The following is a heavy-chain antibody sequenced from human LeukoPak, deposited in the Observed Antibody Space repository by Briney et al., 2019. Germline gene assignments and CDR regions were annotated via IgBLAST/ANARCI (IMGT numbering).Heavy chain of an antibody. D-gene: IGHD6-13*01. Sequence: SVKVSCKASGGTFSSYAISWVRQAPGQGLEWMGGIIPIFGTANYAQKFQGRVTITADKSTSTAYMELSSLRSEDTAVYYCAREIKYKLDAIAAAGTSYWFDPWGQGTLVTVSS. J-gene: IGHJ5*01. CDR3: AREIKYKLDAIAAAGTSYWFDP. CDR2: IIPIFGTA. V-gene: IGHV1-69*06. CDR1: GGTFSSYA.